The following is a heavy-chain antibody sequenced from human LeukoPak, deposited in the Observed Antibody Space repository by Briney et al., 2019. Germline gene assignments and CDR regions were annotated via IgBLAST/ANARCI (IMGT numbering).Heavy chain of an antibody. V-gene: IGHV3-11*01. CDR2: ISSSGSSI. J-gene: IGHJ4*02. CDR1: GFTFSDYY. D-gene: IGHD3-22*01. Sequence: GGSLRLSCAASGFTFSDYYMSWIRQAPGKGLEWVSYISSSGSSIYYADSVKGRFTISRDNAKNSLYLQMNNLRAEDTAVYYCARGFYDSSGHTSGDYWGQGTLVTVSS. CDR3: ARGFYDSSGHTSGDY.